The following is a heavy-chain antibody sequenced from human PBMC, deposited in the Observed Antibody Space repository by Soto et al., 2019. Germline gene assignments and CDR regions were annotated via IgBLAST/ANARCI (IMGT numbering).Heavy chain of an antibody. CDR1: GFTSSSYA. J-gene: IGHJ4*02. Sequence: PGGSLRLSCAASGFTSSSYAMSWVRQAPGKGLEWVSAISGSGGSTYYADSVKGRFTISRDNSKNTLYLQMNSLRAEDTAVYYCAKGPSRAARGESDYWGQGTLVTVSS. CDR2: ISGSGGST. D-gene: IGHD6-6*01. CDR3: AKGPSRAARGESDY. V-gene: IGHV3-23*01.